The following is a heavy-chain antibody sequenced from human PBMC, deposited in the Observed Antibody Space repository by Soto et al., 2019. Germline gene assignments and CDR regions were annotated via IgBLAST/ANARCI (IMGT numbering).Heavy chain of an antibody. CDR2: IYYTGST. Sequence: SETLSLTCTVSGGSISSGDYFWSWIRQPPGKGLEWIGYIYYTGSTYYTPSLRSRVTIEVDTSKDQFSLSLTSVTAADTAIYYCARNPAVTISNYYTMDVWGQGTTVTVYS. J-gene: IGHJ6*02. V-gene: IGHV4-30-4*01. CDR3: ARNPAVTISNYYTMDV. D-gene: IGHD4-4*01. CDR1: GGSISSGDYF.